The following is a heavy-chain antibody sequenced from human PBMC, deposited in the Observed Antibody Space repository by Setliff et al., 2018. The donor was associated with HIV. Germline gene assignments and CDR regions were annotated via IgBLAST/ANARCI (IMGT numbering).Heavy chain of an antibody. V-gene: IGHV3-9*01. Sequence: SLKISCAASGFTFDDYAMHWVRQAPGKGLEWVSGISWNSGSIGYADSVKGRFTISRDNSKNTLYLQMNSLGVEDTAVYYCAKDAGDYPRYFEHWGQGTLVTVSS. CDR1: GFTFDDYA. D-gene: IGHD3-9*01. CDR2: ISWNSGSI. J-gene: IGHJ4*02. CDR3: AKDAGDYPRYFEH.